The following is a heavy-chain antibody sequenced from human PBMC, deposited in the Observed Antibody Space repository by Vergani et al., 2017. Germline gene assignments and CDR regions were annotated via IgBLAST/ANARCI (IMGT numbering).Heavy chain of an antibody. CDR1: GGSISSGGYS. J-gene: IGHJ6*02. CDR3: ARVRYSSSWYSGGGMAV. CDR2: IYHSGST. V-gene: IGHV4-30-2*01. D-gene: IGHD6-13*01. Sequence: QLQLQESGSGLVKPSQTLSLTCAVSGGSISSGGYSWSWIRQPPGKGLEWIGYIYHSGSTYYNPSLKSRVTISVDRSKHQFSLKLSSVTAADTAVYYCARVRYSSSWYSGGGMAVWGQGTTVTVSS.